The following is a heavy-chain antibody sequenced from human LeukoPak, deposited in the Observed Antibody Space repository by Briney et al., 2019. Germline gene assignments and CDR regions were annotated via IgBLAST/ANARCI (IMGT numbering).Heavy chain of an antibody. CDR3: ARDSGFGEFNNY. V-gene: IGHV3-66*01. CDR2: IYNGGST. CDR1: GFTVSSNH. D-gene: IGHD3-10*01. J-gene: IGHJ4*02. Sequence: PGGSLRLSCAASGFTVSSNHMSWVRQAPGKGLEWVSVIYNGGSTYYADSVKGRFTISRDNSKNTLYLQMNTLRAEDTAVYYCARDSGFGEFNNYWGQGTLVTVSS.